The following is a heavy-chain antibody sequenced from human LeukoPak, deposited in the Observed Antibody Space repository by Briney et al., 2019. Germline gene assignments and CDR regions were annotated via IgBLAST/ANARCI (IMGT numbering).Heavy chain of an antibody. Sequence: GGSLRLSCEASGFSVMNNYMSWVRQAPGKGLEWVSIIYSGGMTFYADSVKGRFTISRDNSRNTLNLQMNSLRAEDTAVYYCARAPMVRGVIWFDPWGQGTLVTVSS. D-gene: IGHD3-10*01. CDR1: GFSVMNNY. CDR3: ARAPMVRGVIWFDP. CDR2: IYSGGMT. V-gene: IGHV3-53*01. J-gene: IGHJ5*02.